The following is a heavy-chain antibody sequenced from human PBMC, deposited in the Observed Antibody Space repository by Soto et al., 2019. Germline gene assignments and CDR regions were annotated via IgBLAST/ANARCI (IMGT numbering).Heavy chain of an antibody. CDR3: ARGRGYNSVWANDYAFDI. V-gene: IGHV3-66*01. D-gene: IGHD6-19*01. J-gene: IGHJ3*02. CDR1: GFTVSSNY. Sequence: EVQLVESGGGLVQPGGSLRVSCAASGFTVSSNYMSWVRLASGKGLEWVSVIYSGGSTDYADSVKGRFTISRGNSKNTVYLQMNSLGAEDTAVYHCARGRGYNSVWANDYAFDIWGQGTVVAVSS. CDR2: IYSGGST.